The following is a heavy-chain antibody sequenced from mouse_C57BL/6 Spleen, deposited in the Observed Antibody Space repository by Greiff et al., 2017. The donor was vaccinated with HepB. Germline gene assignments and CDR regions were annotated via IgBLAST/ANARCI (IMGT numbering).Heavy chain of an antibody. CDR1: GYAFTNYL. CDR3: ARSRRYFDV. V-gene: IGHV1-54*01. CDR2: INPGSGGT. Sequence: QVQLKESGAELVRPGTSVKVSCKASGYAFTNYLIEWVKQRPGQGLEWIGVINPGSGGTHYNEKFKGKATLTADKSSSTAYMQLSSLTSEDSAVYFCARSRRYFDVWGTGTTVTVSS. J-gene: IGHJ1*03.